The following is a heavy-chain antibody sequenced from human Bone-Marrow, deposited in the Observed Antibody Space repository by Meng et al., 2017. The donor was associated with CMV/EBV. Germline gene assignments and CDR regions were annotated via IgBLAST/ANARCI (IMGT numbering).Heavy chain of an antibody. D-gene: IGHD1-26*01. CDR3: ARDQGGATRGEYDY. V-gene: IGHV4-61*01. CDR2: IYYSGST. Sequence: GSLRLSCTVSGGSVSSGSYYWSWIRQPPGKGLEWIGYIYYSGSTNYNPSLKSRVTISVDTSKNQFSLKLSSVTAADTAVYYCARDQGGATRGEYDYWGQGTLVTVSS. J-gene: IGHJ4*02. CDR1: GGSVSSGSYY.